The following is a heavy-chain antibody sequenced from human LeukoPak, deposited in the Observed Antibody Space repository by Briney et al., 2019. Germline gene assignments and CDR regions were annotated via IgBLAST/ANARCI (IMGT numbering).Heavy chain of an antibody. V-gene: IGHV3-30-3*01. J-gene: IGHJ4*02. CDR3: ARDLLALYDFWSGYYFDY. Sequence: GRSLRLSCAASGFTFSSYAMHWVRQAPGKGLEWVAVISYDGSNKYYADSVKGRFTISRDNSKNTLYLQMNSLRAEDTAVYYCARDLLALYDFWSGYYFDYWGQGTLVTVSS. D-gene: IGHD3-3*01. CDR2: ISYDGSNK. CDR1: GFTFSSYA.